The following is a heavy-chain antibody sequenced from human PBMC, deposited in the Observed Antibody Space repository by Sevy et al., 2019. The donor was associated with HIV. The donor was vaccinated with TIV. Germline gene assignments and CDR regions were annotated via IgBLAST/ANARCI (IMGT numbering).Heavy chain of an antibody. CDR1: GFIFSDYNY. D-gene: IGHD2-2*01. CDR2: ISSSGAK. Sequence: GGCLRLSCAASGFIFSDYNYMIWIRQSPGKGLEWISYISSSGAKYYRESVKDRFTVSRDKAKNSLYLKMNNLRAEDTALYYCASPPKRCTSTSCPFDAFYLWGQGTMVTVSS. V-gene: IGHV3-11*01. J-gene: IGHJ3*01. CDR3: ASPPKRCTSTSCPFDAFYL.